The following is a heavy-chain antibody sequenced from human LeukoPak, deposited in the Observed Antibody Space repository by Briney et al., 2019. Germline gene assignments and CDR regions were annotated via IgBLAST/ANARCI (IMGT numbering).Heavy chain of an antibody. CDR2: ISNSASST. Sequence: GGSLRLSCAASGFTFSSYAMTWVRQVPRKGLEWVSAISNSASSTYYADSVKGRFTISRDNSKNTLYLQMNSLRAEDTAVYYRTKDGAGTYYGMDVWGQGTTVTVSS. CDR3: TKDGAGTYYGMDV. J-gene: IGHJ6*02. CDR1: GFTFSSYA. D-gene: IGHD6-19*01. V-gene: IGHV3-23*01.